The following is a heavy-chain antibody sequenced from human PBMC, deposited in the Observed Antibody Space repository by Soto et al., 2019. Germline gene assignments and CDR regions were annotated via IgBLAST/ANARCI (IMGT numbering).Heavy chain of an antibody. CDR2: ISSSSGSI. D-gene: IGHD5-18*01. J-gene: IGHJ5*02. Sequence: AGGSLRLSCTASGFTFTNYTMNWVRQAPGKGLEWVSSISSSSGSIYYTDSVRGRFTTSRENAKNSLYLQMNSLRTEDTAMYYCAFRGYNYGYLFDPWGQGTLVTVSS. CDR1: GFTFTNYT. CDR3: AFRGYNYGYLFDP. V-gene: IGHV3-21*01.